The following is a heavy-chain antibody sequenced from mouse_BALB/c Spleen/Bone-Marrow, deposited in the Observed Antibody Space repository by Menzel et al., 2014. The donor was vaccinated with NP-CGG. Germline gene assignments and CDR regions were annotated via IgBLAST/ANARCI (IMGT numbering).Heavy chain of an antibody. CDR2: IDPYYGGT. Sequence: EVQLQQSGPELEKPGASVKISCKASGYSFTGYNMNWVKQSNGKSLEWIGNIDPYYGGTSYNQKFKGKATLTVDKSSSTAYLQLNSLTSEDTAVYYCSVLENGGFAYWGQGTLVTVSA. J-gene: IGHJ3*01. V-gene: IGHV1-39*01. CDR1: GYSFTGYN. CDR3: SVLENGGFAY.